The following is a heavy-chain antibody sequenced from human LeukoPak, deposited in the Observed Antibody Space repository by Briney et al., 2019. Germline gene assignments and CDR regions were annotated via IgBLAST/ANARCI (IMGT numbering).Heavy chain of an antibody. D-gene: IGHD3-3*01. Sequence: SETLSLTCTVSGGSISSYYWSRIRQPPGKGLEWIGYIYYSGSTNYNPSLKSRVTISVDTSKNQFSLKLSSVTAADTAVYYCARAPITIFGVVDIWGQGTMVTVSS. V-gene: IGHV4-59*01. CDR1: GGSISSYY. CDR3: ARAPITIFGVVDI. J-gene: IGHJ3*02. CDR2: IYYSGST.